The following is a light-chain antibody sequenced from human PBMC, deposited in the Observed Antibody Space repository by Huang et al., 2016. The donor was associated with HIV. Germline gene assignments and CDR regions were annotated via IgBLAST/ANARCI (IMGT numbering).Light chain of an antibody. CDR1: QDINNN. J-gene: IGKJ3*01. CDR3: QQFSDFF. Sequence: IQLTQFPSSLSASVGDRVSITCRASQDINNNLAWYQQKPGKAPKLLIYATSTWQNGVPSRFSGRGSGTVFILTINNLQPEDFATYYCQQFSDFFFGPGTRVDVK. V-gene: IGKV1-9*01. CDR2: ATS.